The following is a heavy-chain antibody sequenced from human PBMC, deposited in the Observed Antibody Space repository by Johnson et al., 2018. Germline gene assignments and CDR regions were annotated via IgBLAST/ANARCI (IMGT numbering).Heavy chain of an antibody. D-gene: IGHD1-26*01. Sequence: VRLQEAGGGLVQPGGSLGLCCAASGFNVSSNYMSWVRQAPGKGLEWVSVIYSGGYISYADSVKGRFTISRDNSKNPLYLQMNSLRADDTAVYYCARDRSGSSGTYRYYYMDVWGKGSTVAVSS. CDR2: IYSGGYI. CDR1: GFNVSSNY. J-gene: IGHJ6*03. V-gene: IGHV3-66*02. CDR3: ARDRSGSSGTYRYYYMDV.